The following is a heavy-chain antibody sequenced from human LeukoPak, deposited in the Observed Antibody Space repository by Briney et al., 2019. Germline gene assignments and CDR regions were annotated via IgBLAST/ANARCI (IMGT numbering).Heavy chain of an antibody. J-gene: IGHJ4*02. Sequence: ASVNVSCKASGYTFTGYYMHWVRQAPGQGLEWMGWINPNSGGTNYAQQFQGRVPMPRGTSISTAYMELSRLRSDDTAVYYCARAIDYYGSGSYYNPLDYWGQGTLVTVSS. CDR2: INPNSGGT. V-gene: IGHV1-2*02. CDR1: GYTFTGYY. CDR3: ARAIDYYGSGSYYNPLDY. D-gene: IGHD3-10*01.